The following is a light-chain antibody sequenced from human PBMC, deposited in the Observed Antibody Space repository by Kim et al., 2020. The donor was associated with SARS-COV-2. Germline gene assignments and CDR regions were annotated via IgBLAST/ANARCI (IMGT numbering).Light chain of an antibody. CDR1: RLGDKY. CDR2: QDT. J-gene: IGLJ2*01. CDR3: QVCDSTTTV. V-gene: IGLV3-1*01. Sequence: SYELTQPPSVSVSPGQTASITCSGDRLGDKYACLYQQKPGQSPVVVIYQDTKRPSGIPERFSGSNSGNTATLTISGTQAMDEADYYCQVCDSTTTVFGGG.